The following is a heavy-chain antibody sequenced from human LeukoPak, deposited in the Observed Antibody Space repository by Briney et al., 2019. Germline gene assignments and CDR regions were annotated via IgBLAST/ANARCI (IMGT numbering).Heavy chain of an antibody. D-gene: IGHD6-13*01. CDR3: AREPAAALFLPGSYFDY. V-gene: IGHV4-39*07. CDR1: WGPIITTNDF. Sequence: AETVSLICTVSWGPIITTNDFWRWLRQPPGEGLEWIGTVFYSASTSYNPSLTSRVTISVAPSKNQFSLSLSSVTAADTAVYYCAREPAAALFLPGSYFDYWGQGTLVPVSS. CDR2: VFYSAST. J-gene: IGHJ4*02.